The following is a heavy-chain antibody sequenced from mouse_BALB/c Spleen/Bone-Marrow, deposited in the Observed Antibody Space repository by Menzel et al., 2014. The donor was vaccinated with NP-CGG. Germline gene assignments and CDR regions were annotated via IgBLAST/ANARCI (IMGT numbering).Heavy chain of an antibody. CDR2: VWSGGST. CDR3: ARNSHCYGYYYAMDY. V-gene: IGHV2-2*02. CDR1: GFSLTSYG. Sequence: VQGVESGPGLVQPSQSLSITCTVSGFSLTSYGVHWVRQSPGKGLEWLGVVWSGGSTDYNAAFISRLSISKDNSKSQVFFKMNSLQANDTTIYYCARNSHCYGYYYAMDYWGQGTSVTVSS. D-gene: IGHD1-2*01. J-gene: IGHJ4*01.